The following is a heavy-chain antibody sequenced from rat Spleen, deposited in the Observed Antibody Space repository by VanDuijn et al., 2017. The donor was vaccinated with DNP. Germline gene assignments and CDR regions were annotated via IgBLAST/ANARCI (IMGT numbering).Heavy chain of an antibody. CDR1: GFTFSDFP. V-gene: IGHV5-46*01. J-gene: IGHJ2*01. CDR3: TRATGFDY. D-gene: IGHD4-2*01. CDR2: ISTSGGGT. Sequence: EVQLVESGGGLVQPGRSMKLSCAASGFTFSDFPMAWVRQAPTKGLEWFATISTSGGGTYYRDSVKGRFTISRDNAENTLYLQMNSLRSEDTATYYCTRATGFDYWGQGVMVTVS.